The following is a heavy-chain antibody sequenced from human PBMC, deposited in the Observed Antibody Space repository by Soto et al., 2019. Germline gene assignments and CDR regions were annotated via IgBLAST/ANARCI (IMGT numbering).Heavy chain of an antibody. CDR3: AKDFPGIAAAATAPECMAV. V-gene: IGHV3-30*18. CDR1: GFTFSSYG. J-gene: IGHJ6*02. D-gene: IGHD6-13*01. Sequence: QVQLVESGGGVVQPGRSLRLSCAASGFTFSSYGMHWVRQAPGKGLEWVAVISYDGSNKYYADSVKGRFTISRDNSRNPRYRQVNSLRAEDTAVYYCAKDFPGIAAAATAPECMAVWGQGTTFTVSS. CDR2: ISYDGSNK.